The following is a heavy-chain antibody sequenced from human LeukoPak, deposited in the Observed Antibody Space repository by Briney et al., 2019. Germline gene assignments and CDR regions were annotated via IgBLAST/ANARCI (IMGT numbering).Heavy chain of an antibody. J-gene: IGHJ6*02. CDR3: ATAPIDCSGGSCYSAPYYYGMDV. D-gene: IGHD2-15*01. CDR2: ISAYNGNT. Sequence: ASVKVSCKASGGTFSSYVISWVRQAPGQGLEWMGWISAYNGNTNYAQKLQGRVTMTTDTSTSTAYMELRSLRSDDTAVYYCATAPIDCSGGSCYSAPYYYGMDVWGQGTTVTVSS. V-gene: IGHV1-18*01. CDR1: GGTFSSYV.